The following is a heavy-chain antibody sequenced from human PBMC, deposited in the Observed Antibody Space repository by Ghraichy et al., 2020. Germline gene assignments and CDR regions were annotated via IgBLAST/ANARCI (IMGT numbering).Heavy chain of an antibody. CDR2: IRYDGSNK. V-gene: IGHV3-30*02. CDR3: AKDDDSSSLGMDV. Sequence: GGSLRLSCAASGFTFSSYGMHWVRQAPGKGLEWVAFIRYDGSNKYYADSVKGRFTISRDISKNTLYLQMNSLRAEDSALYYCAKDDDSSSLGMDVWGQGTTVTVSS. J-gene: IGHJ6*02. CDR1: GFTFSSYG. D-gene: IGHD6-6*01.